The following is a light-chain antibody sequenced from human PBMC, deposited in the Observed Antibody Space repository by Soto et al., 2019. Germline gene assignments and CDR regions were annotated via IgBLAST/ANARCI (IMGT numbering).Light chain of an antibody. CDR2: DAS. V-gene: IGKV3D-20*02. J-gene: IGKJ4*01. CDR1: QSLSILLGGDY. Sequence: EIVLTQSPATLSVSPGERVTLSCRASQSLSILLGGDYISWYHHKPGQAPRLLISDASSRATGIPARFSGSGSGTDFTLSISSLEPEDFGVYYCQQRTGSFGGGTKVDIK. CDR3: QQRTGS.